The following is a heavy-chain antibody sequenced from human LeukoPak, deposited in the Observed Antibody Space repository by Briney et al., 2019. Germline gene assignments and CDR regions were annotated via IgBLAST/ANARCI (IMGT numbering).Heavy chain of an antibody. J-gene: IGHJ4*02. Sequence: GGSLRLACAVYGFTVSDHFLDWVRQAPGKGLEWVGRSRNKAKSYTTEYAASVKGRFTISSDDSKNSLYLQMNSLETEDTAVYYCVRVGSVSGSDYLDYWGQGTLVTVSS. CDR3: VRVGSVSGSDYLDY. D-gene: IGHD6-19*01. V-gene: IGHV3-72*01. CDR2: SRNKAKSYTT. CDR1: GFTVSDHF.